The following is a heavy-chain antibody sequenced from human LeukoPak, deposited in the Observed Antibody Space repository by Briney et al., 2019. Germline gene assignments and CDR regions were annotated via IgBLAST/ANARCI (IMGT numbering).Heavy chain of an antibody. CDR3: AKDNNFSYYYYGMDV. D-gene: IGHD3-3*01. J-gene: IGHJ6*02. CDR2: TSYDGSNK. CDR1: GFTFSSYG. Sequence: GRSLRLSCAASGFTFSSYGMHWVRQAPGKGLEWVAVTSYDGSNKYYADSVKGRFTISRDNSKNTLYLQMNSLRAEDTAVYYCAKDNNFSYYYYGMDVWGQGTTVTVSS. V-gene: IGHV3-30*18.